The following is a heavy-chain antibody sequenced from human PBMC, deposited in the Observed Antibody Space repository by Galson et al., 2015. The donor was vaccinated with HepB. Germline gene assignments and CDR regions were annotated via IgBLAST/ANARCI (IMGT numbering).Heavy chain of an antibody. Sequence: QSGAEVKKPGESLKISCKGSGYSFTSYWIGWVRQMPGKGLEWMGIIYPGDSDTRYSPSFQGQVTISVDTSKNQFSLELRSVTAADTAVYYCAKLAPAGKDNWGQGTLVTVSS. D-gene: IGHD2-2*01. CDR1: GYSFTSYW. V-gene: IGHV5-51*03. J-gene: IGHJ4*02. CDR2: IYPGDSDT. CDR3: AKLAPAGKDN.